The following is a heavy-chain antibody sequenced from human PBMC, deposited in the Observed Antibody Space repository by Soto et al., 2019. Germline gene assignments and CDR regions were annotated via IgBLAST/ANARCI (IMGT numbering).Heavy chain of an antibody. CDR2: ISAYNGNT. J-gene: IGHJ4*01. D-gene: IGHD2-8*02. CDR1: GYTFTSYG. Sequence: ASVKVSCKASGYTFTSYGISWVRQAPGQGLEWMGWISAYNGNTNYAQKFQGRVTITADESTSTAYMELSSLRSEDTAVYYCATASTVTTGFDDWGHRALVTDAS. V-gene: IGHV1-18*01. CDR3: ATASTVTTGFDD.